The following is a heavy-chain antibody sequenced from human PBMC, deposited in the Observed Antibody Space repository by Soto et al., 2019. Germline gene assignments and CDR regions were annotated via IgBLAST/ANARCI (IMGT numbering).Heavy chain of an antibody. CDR3: ATDLCRYAGGGSYDACGI. CDR2: ISYDGSNK. V-gene: IGHV3-30*03. CDR1: GFTFSSYG. Sequence: QVQLVESGGGVVQPGRSLRLSCAASGFTFSSYGMHWVRQAPGKGLEGVAVISYDGSNKYYADSVKDRFTISRDDSKNPLYLQMNSLRADDTGEYYCATDLCRYAGGGSYDACGIWGQGRTV. J-gene: IGHJ3*02. D-gene: IGHD2-8*02.